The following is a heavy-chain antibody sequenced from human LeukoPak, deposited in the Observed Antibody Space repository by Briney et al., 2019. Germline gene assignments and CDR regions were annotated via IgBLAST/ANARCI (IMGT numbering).Heavy chain of an antibody. CDR1: GFTFSSYW. Sequence: QPGGSLRLSCAASGFTFSSYWMSWVRQAPGKGLEWVANIKQDGSEKYYVDSVRGRFTISRDNAKNSLYLQMNSLRAEDTAVYYCARGDFWSGYANDYWGQGTLVTVSS. CDR3: ARGDFWSGYANDY. D-gene: IGHD3-3*01. CDR2: IKQDGSEK. J-gene: IGHJ4*02. V-gene: IGHV3-7*01.